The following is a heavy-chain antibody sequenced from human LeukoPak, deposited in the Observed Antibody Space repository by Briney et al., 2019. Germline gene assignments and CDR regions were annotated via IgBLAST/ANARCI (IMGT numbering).Heavy chain of an antibody. D-gene: IGHD6-13*01. Sequence: ASVKASCKASGYTFTSYGISWVRQAPGQGLEWMGWISAYSGNTNYAQKLQGRVTMTTDTSTSTAYMELRSLRSDDTAVYYCARDSAAAGQTHYYYYYGMDVWGQGTTVTVSS. CDR1: GYTFTSYG. V-gene: IGHV1-18*01. CDR3: ARDSAAAGQTHYYYYYGMDV. CDR2: ISAYSGNT. J-gene: IGHJ6*02.